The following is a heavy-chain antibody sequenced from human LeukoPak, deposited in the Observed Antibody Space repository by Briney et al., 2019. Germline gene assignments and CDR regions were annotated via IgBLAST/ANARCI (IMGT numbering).Heavy chain of an antibody. Sequence: GGSLRLSCAASGFTFSSYAMSWVRQAPGKGLEWVSANSGSGGSTYYADSVKGRFTISRDNSKNTLYLQMNSLRAEDTAVYYCAKFLYYYDSSDYYHDGGFDYWGQGTLVTVSS. J-gene: IGHJ4*02. D-gene: IGHD3-22*01. V-gene: IGHV3-23*01. CDR2: NSGSGGST. CDR1: GFTFSSYA. CDR3: AKFLYYYDSSDYYHDGGFDY.